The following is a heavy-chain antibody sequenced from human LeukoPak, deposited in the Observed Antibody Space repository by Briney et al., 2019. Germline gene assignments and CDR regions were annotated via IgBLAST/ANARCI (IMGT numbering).Heavy chain of an antibody. V-gene: IGHV3-23*01. Sequence: PGGSLRLSCAASGFTLSSYAMSWVRQGPGKGLEWVSAISVSGNTYHADSVKGRFTISRHSSKNTLYLQMNSLRAEDTAVYYCASTPSIVGATYYFDYWGQGTLVTVSS. CDR1: GFTLSSYA. CDR2: ISVSGNT. J-gene: IGHJ4*02. CDR3: ASTPSIVGATYYFDY. D-gene: IGHD1-26*01.